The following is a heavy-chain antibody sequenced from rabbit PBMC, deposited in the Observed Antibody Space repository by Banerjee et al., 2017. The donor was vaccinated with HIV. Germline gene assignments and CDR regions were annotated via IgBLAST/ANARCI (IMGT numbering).Heavy chain of an antibody. V-gene: IGHV1S45*01. CDR1: GFSFSNGYV. J-gene: IGHJ6*01. Sequence: QEQLVESGGGLVQPGGSLKLSCKASGFSFSNGYVMCWVRQAPGKGLEWIACINTISGDTVYATWAKGRFTISKTSSTTVTLQMTSLTAADTATYFCARDFAGDSYYYGLDLWGPGTLVTVS. D-gene: IGHD8-1*01. CDR2: INTISGDT. CDR3: ARDFAGDSYYYGLDL.